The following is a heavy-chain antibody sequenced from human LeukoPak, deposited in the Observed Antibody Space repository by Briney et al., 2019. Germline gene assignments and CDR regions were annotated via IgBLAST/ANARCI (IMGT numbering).Heavy chain of an antibody. CDR2: IYTSGTT. D-gene: IGHD3-10*01. CDR1: GGSINSGSYY. CDR3: ARDRVLWFGGAPKSQKYWYFDL. V-gene: IGHV4-61*02. Sequence: SQTLSLTCTVSGGSINSGSYYWSWIRQPAGEGLEWIGRIYTSGTTNYKPSLKSRVTISIDTSKNQFSLKMSPVTAADTAVYYCARDRVLWFGGAPKSQKYWYFDLWGRGTLVTVSS. J-gene: IGHJ2*01.